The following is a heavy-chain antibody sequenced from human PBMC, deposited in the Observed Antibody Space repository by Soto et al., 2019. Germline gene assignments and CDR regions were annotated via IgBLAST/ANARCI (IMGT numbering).Heavy chain of an antibody. D-gene: IGHD1-20*01. CDR2: IDPTDSYT. Sequence: PGESLKISCKGSGYVFTSSWISWVRQMSGKVLQWMGRIDPTDSYTNYSPSFRGHVTMSVDRSTGTAFLQWSSLKASDTAMYYCAGYKDSTPLDGLDVWGKGSMVTVSS. CDR3: AGYKDSTPLDGLDV. V-gene: IGHV5-10-1*01. J-gene: IGHJ6*04. CDR1: GYVFTSSW.